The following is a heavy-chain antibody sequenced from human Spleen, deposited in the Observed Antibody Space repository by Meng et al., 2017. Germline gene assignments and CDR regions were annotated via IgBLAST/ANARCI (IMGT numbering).Heavy chain of an antibody. CDR2: INAGNGNT. D-gene: IGHD3-22*01. CDR1: GYIFTSYA. Sequence: QVLRVHAGGEVRKPGAVGKVSCKASGYIFTSYAMHWVRQAPGQRLEWMGWINAGNGNTKYSQKFQGRVTITRDTSASTAYMELSSLRSEDTAVYYCARGSEYYYDSSGYFPLWGQGTLVTVSS. J-gene: IGHJ4*02. CDR3: ARGSEYYYDSSGYFPL. V-gene: IGHV1-3*01.